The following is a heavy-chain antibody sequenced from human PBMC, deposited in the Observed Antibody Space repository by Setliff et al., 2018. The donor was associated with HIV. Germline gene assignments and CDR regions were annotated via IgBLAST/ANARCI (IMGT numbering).Heavy chain of an antibody. CDR3: AKGGEMATLTWFYYYSMDV. D-gene: IGHD5-12*01. CDR1: GFTFSDHY. J-gene: IGHJ6*02. CDR2: IRTKANSYTT. Sequence: GGSLRLSCAASGFTFSDHYMDWVRQAPGKGLEWVGRIRTKANSYTTEYAASVKGRFTISRDDSKNSLYLQMNSLKTEDTAVYYCAKGGEMATLTWFYYYSMDVWGQGTTVTVSS. V-gene: IGHV3-72*01.